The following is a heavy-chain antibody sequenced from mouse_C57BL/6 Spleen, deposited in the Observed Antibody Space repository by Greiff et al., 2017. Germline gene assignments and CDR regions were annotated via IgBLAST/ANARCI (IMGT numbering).Heavy chain of an antibody. CDR2: IDPKSGGT. V-gene: IGHV1-72*01. Sequence: QVQLKESGAELVKPGASVKLSCKASGYTFTSYWMHWVKQRPGRGLEWIGRIDPKSGGTKYNEKFKSKATLTVDKPSSTAYMQLSSLTSEDSAVYYCAREGDEGYLGYFDYWGQGTTLTVSS. J-gene: IGHJ2*01. CDR1: GYTFTSYW. D-gene: IGHD2-3*01. CDR3: AREGDEGYLGYFDY.